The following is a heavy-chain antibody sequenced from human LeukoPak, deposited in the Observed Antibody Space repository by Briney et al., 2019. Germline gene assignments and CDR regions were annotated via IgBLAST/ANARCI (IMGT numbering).Heavy chain of an antibody. CDR2: IRYDGSNK. CDR1: GLTFSSYG. J-gene: IGHJ4*02. CDR3: AKDRDCTNGVCYTFDY. V-gene: IGHV3-30*02. Sequence: PGGSLRLSCAASGLTFSSYGMHWVRQAPGKGLEWVAFIRYDGSNKYYADSVKGRFTISRDNSKNTLYLQMNSLRAEDTAVYYCAKDRDCTNGVCYTFDYWGQGTLVTVSS. D-gene: IGHD2-8*01.